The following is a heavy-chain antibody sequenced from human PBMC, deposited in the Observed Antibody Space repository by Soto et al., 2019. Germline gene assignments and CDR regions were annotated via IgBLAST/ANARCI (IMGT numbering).Heavy chain of an antibody. Sequence: ASVKVSCKASGYTFTGYYMHWVRQAPGQGLEWMGWINPNSGGTNYAQKFQGRVTMTRDTSISTAYMELSRLRSDDTAVYYCARDGKKLLWFGGLLGWFDPWGQGTLVTVSS. CDR2: INPNSGGT. CDR3: ARDGKKLLWFGGLLGWFDP. CDR1: GYTFTGYY. V-gene: IGHV1-2*02. D-gene: IGHD3-10*01. J-gene: IGHJ5*02.